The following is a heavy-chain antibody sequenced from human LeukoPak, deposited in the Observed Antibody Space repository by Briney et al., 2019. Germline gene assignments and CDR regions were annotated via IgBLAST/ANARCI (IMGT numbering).Heavy chain of an antibody. V-gene: IGHV3-66*01. CDR3: ARDLTYYYDSSGSTDY. CDR1: GFTVSSNY. Sequence: GGSLRLSCAASGFTVSSNYMSWVRQAPGKGLEWVSVTYSGGSTYYADSVKGRFTISRDNSKNTLYLQMNSLRAEDTAVYYCARDLTYYYDSSGSTDYWGQGTLVTVSS. D-gene: IGHD3-22*01. J-gene: IGHJ4*02. CDR2: TYSGGST.